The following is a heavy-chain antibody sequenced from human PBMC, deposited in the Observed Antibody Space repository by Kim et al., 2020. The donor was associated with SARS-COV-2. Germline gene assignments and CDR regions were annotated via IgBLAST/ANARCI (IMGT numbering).Heavy chain of an antibody. D-gene: IGHD3-9*01. J-gene: IGHJ6*02. CDR2: ISYEGSIK. CDR1: GFTFNNYG. CDR3: AKQNACFQILAGAGGMDV. V-gene: IGHV3-30*18. Sequence: GGSLRLSCAASGFTFNNYGMHWVRQAPGKGLEWVALISYEGSIKHYADYVKGRFTISRDSSKKTLYLQMNSLRPEDTAIYYCAKQNACFQILAGAGGMDVWGQGTTVTVSS.